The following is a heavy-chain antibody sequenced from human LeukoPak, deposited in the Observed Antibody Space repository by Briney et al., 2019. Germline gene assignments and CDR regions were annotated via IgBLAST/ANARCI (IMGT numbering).Heavy chain of an antibody. Sequence: ASVKVSCKAPGYTFTSYDINWVRQATGQGLEWMGWMNPNSGNTGYAQKFQGRVTMTRNTSISTAYMELSSLRSEDTAVYYCARGRLHDYGDYDNWGQGTLVTVSS. D-gene: IGHD4-17*01. CDR3: ARGRLHDYGDYDN. J-gene: IGHJ4*02. V-gene: IGHV1-8*01. CDR1: GYTFTSYD. CDR2: MNPNSGNT.